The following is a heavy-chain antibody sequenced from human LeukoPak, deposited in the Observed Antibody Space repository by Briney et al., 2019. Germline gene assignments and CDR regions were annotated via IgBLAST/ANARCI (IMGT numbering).Heavy chain of an antibody. Sequence: PGRSLRLSCTASGFTFGDYAMSWVRQAPGKGLEWVGFIRSKAYGGTTAYAASVKGRFTISRDDSKSIAYLQMNSLKTEDTAVYYCTRDKDFWSGPYYYYYYGMDVWGQGTTVTVSS. CDR2: IRSKAYGGTT. V-gene: IGHV3-49*04. CDR1: GFTFGDYA. D-gene: IGHD3-3*01. CDR3: TRDKDFWSGPYYYYYYGMDV. J-gene: IGHJ6*02.